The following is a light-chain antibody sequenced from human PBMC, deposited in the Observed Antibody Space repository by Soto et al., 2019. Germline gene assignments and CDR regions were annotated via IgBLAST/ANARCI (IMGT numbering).Light chain of an antibody. CDR2: GAS. CDR3: QQYNNWRT. Sequence: ELVLTQSPGTQSLSPGERATLSCRASQSVSSSYLAWYQQKPGQAPRLLIYGASTRATGIPARFSGSGSGTEFTLTISSLQSEDFAVYYCQQYNNWRTFGQGTKVDIK. CDR1: QSVSSSY. V-gene: IGKV3-15*01. J-gene: IGKJ1*01.